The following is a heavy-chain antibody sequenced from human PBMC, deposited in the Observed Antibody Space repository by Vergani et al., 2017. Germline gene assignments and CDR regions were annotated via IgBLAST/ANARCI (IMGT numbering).Heavy chain of an antibody. CDR3: AKDGVLRFLEWLSRGGYVDY. CDR1: GYTFNQYG. J-gene: IGHJ4*02. V-gene: IGHV3-33*06. CDR2: TWYDGNNK. Sequence: QVQLVESGGGVVQPGRSLRLSCAASGYTFNQYGMHWVRQAPGKGLEWVAVTWYDGNNKQYADSVKGRFTISRDNSKSTMYLQMNSLRDEDTGVYYCAKDGVLRFLEWLSRGGYVDYWGQGTLVTVSS. D-gene: IGHD3-3*01.